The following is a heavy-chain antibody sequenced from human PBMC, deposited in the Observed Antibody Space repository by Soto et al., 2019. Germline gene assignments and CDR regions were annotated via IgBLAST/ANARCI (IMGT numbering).Heavy chain of an antibody. CDR2: IYYSGST. CDR3: ARGGYYFYYGMDV. V-gene: IGHV4-31*03. Sequence: SETLSLTCTVSGGSISSGGYYWSWIRQHPGKGLEWIGYIYYSGSTYYNPSLKSRVAISVDTSKNQFSLKLSSVTAADTAVYYCARGGYYFYYGMDVWGQGTTVTVSS. CDR1: GGSISSGGYY. J-gene: IGHJ6*02. D-gene: IGHD2-21*01.